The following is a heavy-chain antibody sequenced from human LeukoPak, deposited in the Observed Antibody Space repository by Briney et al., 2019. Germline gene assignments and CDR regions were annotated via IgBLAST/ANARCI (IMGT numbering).Heavy chain of an antibody. V-gene: IGHV3-11*03. CDR1: GFTFSDYY. CDR3: ARREDYGDYEF. D-gene: IGHD4-17*01. CDR2: ISSSSSYA. Sequence: GGSLRLSCAASGFTFSDYYMSWIRQAPGKGLEWVSYISSSSSYANYADSVKGRFTISRDNAKNSLYLQMNSLRAEDTAVYYCARREDYGDYEFWGQGSLVTVSS. J-gene: IGHJ4*02.